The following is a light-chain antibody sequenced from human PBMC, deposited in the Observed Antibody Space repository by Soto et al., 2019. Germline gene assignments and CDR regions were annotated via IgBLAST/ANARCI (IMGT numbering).Light chain of an antibody. Sequence: QSALTQPASVSGSPGQSITISCTGTSSDVGSYNLVSWYQQHPGKAPKLMIYEGSKRPSGVSNRCSGSKSGNTASLTISWLQAADEGDYYCCSYAGSRTLVFCGGTKLTVL. J-gene: IGLJ2*01. CDR1: SSDVGSYNL. CDR3: CSYAGSRTLV. CDR2: EGS. V-gene: IGLV2-23*01.